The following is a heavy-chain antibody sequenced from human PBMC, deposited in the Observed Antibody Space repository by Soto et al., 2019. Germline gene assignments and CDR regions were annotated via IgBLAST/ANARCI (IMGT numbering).Heavy chain of an antibody. V-gene: IGHV1-2*04. CDR2: INPNSGGT. Sequence: ASVKVSCKASGYTFTDYYIHWVRQAPGQRLEWMGWINPNSGGTNYAQKFQGWVTMTRDTSISTAYMELTRLTSDDTAVYYCAKGTPVSGHSPNWFDPWGQGTLVTVPS. D-gene: IGHD6-19*01. J-gene: IGHJ5*02. CDR1: GYTFTDYY. CDR3: AKGTPVSGHSPNWFDP.